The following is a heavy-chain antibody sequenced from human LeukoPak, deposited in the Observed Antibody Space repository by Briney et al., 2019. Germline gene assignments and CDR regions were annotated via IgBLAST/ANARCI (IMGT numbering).Heavy chain of an antibody. CDR3: ARDLPEGVRGVMLLNWFDP. Sequence: SETLSLTCTVSGGSISSGDNYWSWIRQPAGKGLEWIGRIYTSGSTNYNPSLKSRVTMSVDTSKNQFSLKLSSVTAADTAVYYCARDLPEGVRGVMLLNWFDPWGQGTLVTVSS. CDR1: GGSISSGDNY. J-gene: IGHJ5*02. CDR2: IYTSGST. V-gene: IGHV4-61*02. D-gene: IGHD3-10*01.